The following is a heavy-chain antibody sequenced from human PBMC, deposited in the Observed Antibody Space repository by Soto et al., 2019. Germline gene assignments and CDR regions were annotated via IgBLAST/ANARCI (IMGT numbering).Heavy chain of an antibody. J-gene: IGHJ3*02. CDR2: ISAYNGNT. CDR1: GCTFTSYG. D-gene: IGHD2-2*01. Sequence: ASVKVSCKASGCTFTSYGISWVRQAPGQGLEWMGWISAYNGNTNYAQKLQGRVTMTTDTSTSTAYMELRSLRSDDTAVYYCASSSIVVVPAAHDAFDIWGQGTMVTVSS. CDR3: ASSSIVVVPAAHDAFDI. V-gene: IGHV1-18*04.